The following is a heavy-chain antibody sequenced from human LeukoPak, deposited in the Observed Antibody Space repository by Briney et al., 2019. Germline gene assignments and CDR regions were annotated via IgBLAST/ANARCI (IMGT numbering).Heavy chain of an antibody. CDR3: ARQKCTSASCLTKNAFDI. V-gene: IGHV4-59*08. CDR2: IYYSGST. D-gene: IGHD2-2*01. CDR1: GGSISSYY. J-gene: IGHJ3*02. Sequence: SETLSLTCTVSGGSISSYYWSWVRQPPGKGLEWIGYIYYSGSTNYNPSLKSRVTISVDTSKNQFSLDLSSVTAADTAVYYCARQKCTSASCLTKNAFDIWGQGTMVTVSS.